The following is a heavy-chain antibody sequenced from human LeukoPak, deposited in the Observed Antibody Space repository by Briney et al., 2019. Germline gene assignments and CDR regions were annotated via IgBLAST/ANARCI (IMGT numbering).Heavy chain of an antibody. CDR1: GFTLDDYA. Sequence: GGSLRLSCAASGFTLDDYAMHWVRQAPGKGLEWVSGISWNSGSIGYADSVKGRFTISRDNAKNSLYLQMNSLRAEDTALYYCAKGRFLEWLLFDYWGQGTLVTVSS. J-gene: IGHJ4*02. D-gene: IGHD3-3*01. CDR2: ISWNSGSI. V-gene: IGHV3-9*01. CDR3: AKGRFLEWLLFDY.